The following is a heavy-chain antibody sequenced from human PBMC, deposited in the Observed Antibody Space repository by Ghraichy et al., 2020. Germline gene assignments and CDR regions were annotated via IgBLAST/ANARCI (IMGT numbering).Heavy chain of an antibody. V-gene: IGHV3-74*01. CDR2: INSDGSTT. J-gene: IGHJ2*01. Sequence: GGSLRLSCVASGFTLSRHWKHWVRQAPGKGLVWISHINSDGSTTSYSDSVKGRFTISRDNAKNTLYLQMNSLRAEDTAVYYCARAYNNGPNFNWYFDLWGRGTLVTVAS. D-gene: IGHD6-19*01. CDR1: GFTLSRHW. CDR3: ARAYNNGPNFNWYFDL.